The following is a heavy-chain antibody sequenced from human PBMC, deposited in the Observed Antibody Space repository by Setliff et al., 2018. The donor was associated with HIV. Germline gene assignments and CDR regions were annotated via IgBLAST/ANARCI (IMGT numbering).Heavy chain of an antibody. V-gene: IGHV4-34*01. CDR3: ARLTTTYYYDSSAYYHPV. CDR2: INHSGSN. J-gene: IGHJ4*02. D-gene: IGHD3-22*01. CDR1: GGSFSGYY. Sequence: SETLSLTCAVYGGSFSGYYWSWIRQPPGKGLEWIGEINHSGSNNYNPSLKSRVTISIDTSKNQFSLKLNSVTAADTALYYCARLTTTYYYDSSAYYHPVWGQGTQVTVSS.